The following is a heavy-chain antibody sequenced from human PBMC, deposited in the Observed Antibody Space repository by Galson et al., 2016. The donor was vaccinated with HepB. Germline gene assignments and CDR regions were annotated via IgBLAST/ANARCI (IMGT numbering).Heavy chain of an antibody. D-gene: IGHD2-15*01. V-gene: IGHV4-4*02. Sequence: SETLSLTCAVSGGSITSSNWWTWVRQPPGKGLEWIGEIYHSGSTNYNPSLKSRVTMSIDNSRNQFSLKLNSVTAADTAVYYCVKKEDTWSYLFDSWGQGTLVTVSS. CDR3: VKKEDTWSYLFDS. CDR2: IYHSGST. J-gene: IGHJ4*02. CDR1: GGSITSSNW.